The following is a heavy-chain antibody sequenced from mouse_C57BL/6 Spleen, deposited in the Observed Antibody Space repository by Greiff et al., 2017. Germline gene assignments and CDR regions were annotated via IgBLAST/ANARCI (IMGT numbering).Heavy chain of an antibody. V-gene: IGHV5-17*01. CDR1: GFTFSDYG. J-gene: IGHJ1*03. D-gene: IGHD1-1*01. Sequence: DVKLVESGGGLVKPGGSLKLSCAASGFTFSDYGMHWVRQAPEKGLEWVAYISSGSSTIYYADTVKGRFTISRDNAKNTLFLQMTSLRSEDTAMYYCAREADDYGSSFYWYFDVWGTGTTVTVSS. CDR3: AREADDYGSSFYWYFDV. CDR2: ISSGSSTI.